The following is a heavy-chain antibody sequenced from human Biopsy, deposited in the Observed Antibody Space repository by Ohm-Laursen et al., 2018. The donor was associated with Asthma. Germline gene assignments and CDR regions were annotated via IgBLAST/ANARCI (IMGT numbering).Heavy chain of an antibody. CDR3: ARDVMEWYLPAFDF. J-gene: IGHJ4*02. D-gene: IGHD3-3*01. CDR2: GGSYYDGGLK. CDR1: GFTFRSYA. V-gene: IGHV3-30-3*01. Sequence: SLRLSCAASGFTFRSYAMHWVRQAPGKGLEWVAVGGSYYDGGLKYYADSVSGRFTVSRDDSKSTLYLQMNSLRPDDTAVYYCARDVMEWYLPAFDFWGQGTLVTVSS.